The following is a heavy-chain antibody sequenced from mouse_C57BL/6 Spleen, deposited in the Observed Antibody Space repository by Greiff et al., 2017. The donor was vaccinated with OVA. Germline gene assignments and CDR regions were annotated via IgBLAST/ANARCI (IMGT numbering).Heavy chain of an antibody. V-gene: IGHV1-81*01. J-gene: IGHJ2*01. CDR2: IYPRSGNT. CDR3: AEDDYENYFDY. CDR1: GYTFTSYG. D-gene: IGHD2-4*01. Sequence: QVQLKESGAELARPGASVKLSCKASGYTFTSYGISWVKQRTGQGLEWIGEIYPRSGNTYYNEKFKGKATLTADKSSSTAYMELRSLTSEDSAVYFCAEDDYENYFDYWGQGTTLTVSS.